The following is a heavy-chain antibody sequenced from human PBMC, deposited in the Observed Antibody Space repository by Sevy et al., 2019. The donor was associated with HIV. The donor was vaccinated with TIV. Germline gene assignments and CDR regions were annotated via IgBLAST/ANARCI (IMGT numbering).Heavy chain of an antibody. D-gene: IGHD6-19*01. J-gene: IGHJ6*02. CDR1: GFTFSSYS. CDR3: ASDSSGWAWDYYYGMDV. Sequence: GGSLRLSCAASGFTFSSYSMNWVRQAPGKGLEWVSYISSSSSTIYYADSVKGRFTISRDNAKKSLYLQMNSLRDEDTAVYYCASDSSGWAWDYYYGMDVWGQGTTVTVSS. V-gene: IGHV3-48*02. CDR2: ISSSSSTI.